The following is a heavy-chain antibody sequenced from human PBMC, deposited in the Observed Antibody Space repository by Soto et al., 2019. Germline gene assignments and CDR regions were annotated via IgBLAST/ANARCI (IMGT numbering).Heavy chain of an antibody. CDR2: ISSSSSTI. D-gene: IGHD3-3*01. V-gene: IGHV3-48*02. CDR1: GFTFSSYS. CDR3: AREGTIFGVVRNWFDP. J-gene: IGHJ5*02. Sequence: GGSLRLSCAASGFTFSSYSMNWVRQAPGKGLEWVSYISSSSSTIYYADSVKGRFTISRDNAKNSLYLQMNSLRDEDTAVYYCAREGTIFGVVRNWFDPWGQGTLVTVSS.